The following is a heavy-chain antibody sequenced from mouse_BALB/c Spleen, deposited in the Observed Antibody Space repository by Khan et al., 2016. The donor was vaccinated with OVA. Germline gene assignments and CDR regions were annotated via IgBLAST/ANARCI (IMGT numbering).Heavy chain of an antibody. V-gene: IGHV14-3*02. Sequence: VQLQQSGAELVKPGASVKLSCTASGFNIKDTYMHWVKQRPEQGLEWIGRIDPANGNTKYDPKFQGKATITADTSSNTAYLQLSSLTSEDTAVYDCARYYGSSYWYFDVWGAGTTVTVSS. CDR2: IDPANGNT. D-gene: IGHD1-1*01. CDR1: GFNIKDTY. J-gene: IGHJ1*01. CDR3: ARYYGSSYWYFDV.